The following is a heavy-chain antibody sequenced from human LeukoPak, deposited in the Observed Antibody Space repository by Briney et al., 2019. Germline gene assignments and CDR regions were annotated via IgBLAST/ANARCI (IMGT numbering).Heavy chain of an antibody. J-gene: IGHJ5*02. Sequence: ASVEVSCKASGYTFTGYYMHWVRQAPGQGLEWMGWINPNSGGTNYAQKFQGRVTMTRDTSISTAYMELSRLRSDDTAVYYCARGGQGYCSSTSCYSGNWFDPWGQGTLVTVSS. CDR3: ARGGQGYCSSTSCYSGNWFDP. D-gene: IGHD2-2*01. CDR2: INPNSGGT. CDR1: GYTFTGYY. V-gene: IGHV1-2*02.